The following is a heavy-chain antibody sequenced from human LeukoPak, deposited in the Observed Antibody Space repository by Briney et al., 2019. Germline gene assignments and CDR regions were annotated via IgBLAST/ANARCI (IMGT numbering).Heavy chain of an antibody. CDR2: IIPIFGTA. Sequence: SVKVSCKASGYTFTSYGISWVRQAPGQGLEWMGGIIPIFGTANYAQKFQGRVTITADESTSTAYMELSSLRSDDTAVYYCARDGGNLLWFGELLPYPHYWGQGTLVTVSS. V-gene: IGHV1-69*13. CDR3: ARDGGNLLWFGELLPYPHY. CDR1: GYTFTSYG. D-gene: IGHD3-10*01. J-gene: IGHJ4*02.